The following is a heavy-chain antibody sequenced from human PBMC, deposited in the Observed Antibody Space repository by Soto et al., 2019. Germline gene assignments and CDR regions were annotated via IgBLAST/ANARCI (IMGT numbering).Heavy chain of an antibody. V-gene: IGHV3-33*01. J-gene: IGHJ5*02. D-gene: IGHD5-12*01. CDR1: GFTFSSYG. Sequence: QVQLVESGGGVVQPGRSLRLSCAASGFTFSSYGMHWVRQAPGKGLEWVAVIWYDGSNKYYAASVKGRFTISRDNSKNTLYLHMNSLRAEDTAVYYCARDCGWRDGYTVGCCWFDPWGQGTLVTVSS. CDR3: ARDCGWRDGYTVGCCWFDP. CDR2: IWYDGSNK.